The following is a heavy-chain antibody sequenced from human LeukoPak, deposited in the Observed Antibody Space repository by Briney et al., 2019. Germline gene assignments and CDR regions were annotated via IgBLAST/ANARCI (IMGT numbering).Heavy chain of an antibody. D-gene: IGHD3-10*01. CDR1: GFTFDDYA. CDR2: IRYDGSNK. CDR3: AKDGSEGGLWFGELFHYYYYMDV. V-gene: IGHV3-30*02. J-gene: IGHJ6*03. Sequence: GRSLRLSCAASGFTFDDYAMHWVRQAPGKGLEWVAFIRYDGSNKYYADSVKGRFTISRDNSKNTLYLQMNSLRAEDTAVYYCAKDGSEGGLWFGELFHYYYYMDVWGKGTTVTISS.